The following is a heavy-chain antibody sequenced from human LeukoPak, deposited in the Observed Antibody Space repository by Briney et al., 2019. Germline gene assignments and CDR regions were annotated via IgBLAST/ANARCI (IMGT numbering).Heavy chain of an antibody. CDR3: ARDGSGADYYDSSGYFDY. D-gene: IGHD3-22*01. Sequence: GGSLRLSCAASGFTFSDYYMSWIRQAPGKGLEWGSYISSSGSTIYYADSVKGRFTISRDNAKNSLYLQMNSLRAEDTAVYYCARDGSGADYYDSSGYFDYWGQGTLVTVSS. CDR1: GFTFSDYY. CDR2: ISSSGSTI. V-gene: IGHV3-11*04. J-gene: IGHJ4*02.